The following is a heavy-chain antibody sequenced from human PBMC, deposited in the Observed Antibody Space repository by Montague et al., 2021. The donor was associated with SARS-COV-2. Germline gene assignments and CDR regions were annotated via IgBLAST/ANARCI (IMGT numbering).Heavy chain of an antibody. CDR3: ARQNGDYSDNAFTI. Sequence: SETLSLTCTVSGDSISFRSYYWGWIRQPPGKGLEWIGTVSYSGSTYYNASLKSRVTIYVDTSKNQFSLKLTSVTAADTAIYYCARQNGDYSDNAFTIWGQGTMVIVSS. CDR1: GDSISFRSYY. D-gene: IGHD4-17*01. CDR2: VSYSGST. V-gene: IGHV4-39*01. J-gene: IGHJ3*02.